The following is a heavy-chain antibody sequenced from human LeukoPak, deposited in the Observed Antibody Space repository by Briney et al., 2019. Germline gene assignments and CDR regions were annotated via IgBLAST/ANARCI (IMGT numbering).Heavy chain of an antibody. J-gene: IGHJ4*02. D-gene: IGHD6-19*01. CDR1: GGSISSSNYY. CDR2: IYYSGST. CDR3: ARHKDSSGWSGWGY. V-gene: IGHV4-39*01. Sequence: PSETLSLTCTVSGGSISSSNYYWGWIRQPPGKGLEWIGSIYYSGSTYYNPSLKSRVTISVDTSKNQFSLQLSSVTAADTAVYYCARHKDSSGWSGWGYWGQGTLVTVSS.